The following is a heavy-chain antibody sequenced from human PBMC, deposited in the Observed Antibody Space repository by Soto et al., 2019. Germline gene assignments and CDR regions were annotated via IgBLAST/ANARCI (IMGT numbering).Heavy chain of an antibody. CDR1: GYTFTSYG. Sequence: QVQLVQSGAEVKKPGASVKVSCKASGYTFTSYGISWVRQAPGQGLEWMGWISAYNGNTNYAQKLQGRVTMTTDTSTSTAYMELXSXXSDXXXXXXXXXXXXGFDYWGQGTLVTVSS. CDR2: ISAYNGNT. V-gene: IGHV1-18*01. CDR3: XXXXXGFDY. J-gene: IGHJ4*02.